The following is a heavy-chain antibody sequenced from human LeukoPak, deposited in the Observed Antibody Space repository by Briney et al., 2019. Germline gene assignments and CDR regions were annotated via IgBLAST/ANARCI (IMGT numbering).Heavy chain of an antibody. CDR1: GFTFGTYG. D-gene: IGHD6-13*01. J-gene: IGHJ4*02. Sequence: GGSLRLSCAASGFTFGTYGMHWVRQAPGKGLEWVAVVSYDGSNKNYADSVKGRFTISRDNAKNSLYLQMNSLRAEDTAVYYCARLKSKQQLIYFDYWGQGTLVTVSS. V-gene: IGHV3-30-3*01. CDR2: VSYDGSNK. CDR3: ARLKSKQQLIYFDY.